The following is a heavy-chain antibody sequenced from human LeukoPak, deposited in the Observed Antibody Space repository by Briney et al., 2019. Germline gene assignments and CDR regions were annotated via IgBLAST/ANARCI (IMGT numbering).Heavy chain of an antibody. CDR3: ARAVRDWPFKGQFDY. Sequence: GGSLRLSCAASGFTFSSYWMSWVRQAPGKGLEWVANIKQDGSEKYYVDSVKGRFTISRDNAKNSLYLQMNSLRAEDTAVYYCARAVRDWPFKGQFDYWGQGTLVTVSS. CDR1: GFTFSSYW. D-gene: IGHD3-9*01. CDR2: IKQDGSEK. J-gene: IGHJ4*02. V-gene: IGHV3-7*01.